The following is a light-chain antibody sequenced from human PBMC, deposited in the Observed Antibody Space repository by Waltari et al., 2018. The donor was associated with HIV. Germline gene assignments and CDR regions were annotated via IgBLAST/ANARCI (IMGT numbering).Light chain of an antibody. J-gene: IGLJ3*02. CDR3: SSYTNKYTWV. Sequence: QSALTQPASVSGSPGQSITISCTGPTSDIGDYNYVSWFQHHPAEAPKLIIFEVSNRPSGVSTRFSGSKSGNTASLTVSGLQPEDEADYYCSSYTNKYTWVFGGGTKLTVL. V-gene: IGLV2-14*01. CDR2: EVS. CDR1: TSDIGDYNY.